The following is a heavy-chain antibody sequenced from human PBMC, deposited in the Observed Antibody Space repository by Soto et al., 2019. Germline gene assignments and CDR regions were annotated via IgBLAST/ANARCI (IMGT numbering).Heavy chain of an antibody. CDR2: ISATGTIS. J-gene: IGHJ4*02. CDR1: GFTFSNSV. D-gene: IGHD3-10*01. V-gene: IGHV3-23*01. CDR3: AKMAWLGDPPGGDF. Sequence: EVQLLESGGGFIQPGGSLGLSCAASGFTFSNSVMAWVRQAPGKGLEWVSAISATGTISFYGDSVKGRFTVSRDNSKDTLDRHMGSLRADDTALYYCAKMAWLGDPPGGDFWGQGTLVTVSS.